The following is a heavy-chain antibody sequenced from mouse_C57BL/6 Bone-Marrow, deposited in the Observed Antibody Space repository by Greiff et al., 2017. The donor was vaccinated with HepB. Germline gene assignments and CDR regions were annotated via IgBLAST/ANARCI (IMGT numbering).Heavy chain of an antibody. CDR1: GYTFTSYW. J-gene: IGHJ4*01. D-gene: IGHD1-1*01. CDR3: ARGFDYYGSSVYAMDY. V-gene: IGHV1-64*01. Sequence: VQLQQPGAELVKPGASVKLSCKASGYTFTSYWMHWVKQRPGQGLEWIGMIHPNSGSTNYNEKFKIKATLTVDKSSSTAYMQLSSLTSEDSAVYYCARGFDYYGSSVYAMDYWGQGTSVTVSS. CDR2: IHPNSGST.